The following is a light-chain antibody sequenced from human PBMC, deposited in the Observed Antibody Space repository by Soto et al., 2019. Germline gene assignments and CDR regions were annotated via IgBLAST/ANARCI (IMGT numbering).Light chain of an antibody. CDR1: QSIDSV. CDR3: QQYSHWRT. V-gene: IGKV3-15*01. J-gene: IGKJ1*01. Sequence: DIMMTQSPANVSVFPGERATLSCRASQSIDSVLAWYQQKPGHVPRLLIYGASTRATGVPARFSGSGSGTEFTLTSIRLQSDDFAVYYCQQYSHWRTCGPGTKVEIK. CDR2: GAS.